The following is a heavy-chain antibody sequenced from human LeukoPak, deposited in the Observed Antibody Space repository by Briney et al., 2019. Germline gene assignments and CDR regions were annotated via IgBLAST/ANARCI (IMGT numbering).Heavy chain of an antibody. Sequence: PGGSLRLSCAASGFTFSNAWMSWVRQAPGKGLEWVGRIKSKTDGGTTDYAAPVKGRFTISRDDSKNTLYLQMNSLKTEDTAVYYCTTEHSSGWSFDYWGQGTLVTVSS. CDR3: TTEHSSGWSFDY. CDR2: IKSKTDGGTT. CDR1: GFTFSNAW. V-gene: IGHV3-15*01. J-gene: IGHJ4*02. D-gene: IGHD6-19*01.